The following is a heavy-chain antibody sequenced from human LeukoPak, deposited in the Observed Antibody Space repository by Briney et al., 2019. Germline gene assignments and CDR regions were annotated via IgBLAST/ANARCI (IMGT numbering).Heavy chain of an antibody. V-gene: IGHV3-23*01. CDR2: VSGSAEST. D-gene: IGHD2-8*02. Sequence: GESLRLLCTLWVHLLQIYDNLCPRHAPGKGLEWVSGVSGSAESTFYAESVKGRFTAARDKCKQTLFLQMNSLGVEDTSIYYCAKERCTAGSGGSTPDYSSQGTLVTVSS. J-gene: IGHJ4*02. CDR3: AKERCTAGSGGSTPDY. CDR1: VHLLQIY.